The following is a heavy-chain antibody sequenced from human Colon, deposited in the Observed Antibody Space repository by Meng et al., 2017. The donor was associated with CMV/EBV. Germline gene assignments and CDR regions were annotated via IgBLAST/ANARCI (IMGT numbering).Heavy chain of an antibody. CDR2: IYSGGST. CDR3: ARKVYGSSIDI. D-gene: IGHD6-6*01. Sequence: GGSLRLSCAASGFTVSSNYMSWVRQAPGKGLEWVSVIYSGGSTYYADSVKGRFTISRDNSKNTLYLQMNSLRAEDTAVYYCARKVYGSSIDIWGQGTLVTVSS. V-gene: IGHV3-66*02. J-gene: IGHJ4*02. CDR1: GFTVSSNY.